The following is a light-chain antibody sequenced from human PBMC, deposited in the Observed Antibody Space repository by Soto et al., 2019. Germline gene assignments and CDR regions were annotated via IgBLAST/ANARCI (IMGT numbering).Light chain of an antibody. CDR3: QQRSNWQLT. V-gene: IGKV3-11*01. CDR1: QSVSSY. J-gene: IGKJ4*01. CDR2: DAS. Sequence: EILLTQSPATLSLSPGERATLSCRASQSVSSYLAWYQQKPGQAPRLLIYDASNRATGIPARFSGSGSGTDFTRTISSLEPEDFAVYYCQQRSNWQLTFGGGTKVEIK.